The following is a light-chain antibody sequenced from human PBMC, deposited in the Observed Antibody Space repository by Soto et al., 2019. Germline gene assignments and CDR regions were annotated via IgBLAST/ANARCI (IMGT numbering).Light chain of an antibody. CDR3: QQSYSTPRT. CDR2: AAS. CDR1: QTISNS. Sequence: DIQMTQSPSSLSASVGDRVTITCRASQTISNSLNWYKQKPGKAPELLIYAASTLQIGVPSRFSGSGSVTDFTLTISSLLPDDFATYYCQQSYSTPRTFGQGTKLEIK. J-gene: IGKJ2*01. V-gene: IGKV1-39*01.